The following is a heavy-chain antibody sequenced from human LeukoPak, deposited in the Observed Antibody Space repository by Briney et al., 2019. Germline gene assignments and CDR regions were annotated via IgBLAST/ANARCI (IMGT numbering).Heavy chain of an antibody. Sequence: SVEVSCKASGFTFRSSAIQWVRQARGQRLEWIGWIVVGSGKTNYARKFQERVTITRDMSTSTAHMELSSLRSEDTAVYYCAAELDDDIMTGYSQPWGQGTLVTVSS. CDR1: GFTFRSSA. V-gene: IGHV1-58*02. J-gene: IGHJ5*02. CDR3: AAELDDDIMTGYSQP. CDR2: IVVGSGKT. D-gene: IGHD3-9*01.